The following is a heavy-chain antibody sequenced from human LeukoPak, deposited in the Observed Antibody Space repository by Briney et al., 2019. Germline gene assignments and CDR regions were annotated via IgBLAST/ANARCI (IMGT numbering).Heavy chain of an antibody. V-gene: IGHV3-30*03. Sequence: GGSLRLSCETSGFTLSSFGMHWVRQAPGKGLEWVGVSSHDGKNDDYADSVKGRFIISRDNSRNTLYLQMNSLRAEDTAMYHCARGGTPGYSTGWIDHWGQGTLVTVSS. J-gene: IGHJ4*02. CDR3: ARGGTPGYSTGWIDH. CDR2: SSHDGKND. CDR1: GFTLSSFG. D-gene: IGHD6-19*01.